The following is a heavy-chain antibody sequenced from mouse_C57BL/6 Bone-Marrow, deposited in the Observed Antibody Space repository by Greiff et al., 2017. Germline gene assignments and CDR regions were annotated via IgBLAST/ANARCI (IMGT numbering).Heavy chain of an antibody. CDR3: ARPGVVPYGAWFAY. CDR1: GYTFTSYG. J-gene: IGHJ3*01. CDR2: IYPRSGNT. Sequence: VQLQQSGAELARPGASVKLSCKASGYTFTSYGISWVKQRTGQGLEWIGEIYPRSGNTYYNEKFKGKAALTADKSSSTAYMELRSLTSEDSAVYFCARPGVVPYGAWFAYWGQGTLVTVSA. D-gene: IGHD1-1*01. V-gene: IGHV1-81*01.